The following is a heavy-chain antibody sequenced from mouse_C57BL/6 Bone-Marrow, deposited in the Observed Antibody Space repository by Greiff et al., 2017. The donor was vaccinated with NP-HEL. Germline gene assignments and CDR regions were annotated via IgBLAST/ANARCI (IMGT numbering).Heavy chain of an antibody. V-gene: IGHV5-9*01. CDR2: ISGGGGNT. CDR3: ARHFTTVVGEVFDY. Sequence: EVQVVESGGGLVKPGGSLKLSCAASGFTFSSYTMSWVRQTPEKRLEWVATISGGGGNTYYPDSVKGRFTISRDNAKNTLYLQMSSLRSEDTALYYCARHFTTVVGEVFDYWGQGTTLTVSS. D-gene: IGHD1-1*01. J-gene: IGHJ2*01. CDR1: GFTFSSYT.